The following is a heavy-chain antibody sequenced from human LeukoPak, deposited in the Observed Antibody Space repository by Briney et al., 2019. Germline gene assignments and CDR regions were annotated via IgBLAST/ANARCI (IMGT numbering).Heavy chain of an antibody. J-gene: IGHJ6*03. CDR3: ARGAGDIVVVPAARTYYYYYYMDV. D-gene: IGHD2-2*01. Sequence: SETLSLTCAVYGGSFSGYYWSWIRQPPGKGLEWIGEINHSGSTNYNPSLKSRVTISVDTSKNQFPLKLSSVTAADTAVYYCARGAGDIVVVPAARTYYYYYYMDVWGKGTTVTVSS. CDR1: GGSFSGYY. CDR2: INHSGST. V-gene: IGHV4-34*01.